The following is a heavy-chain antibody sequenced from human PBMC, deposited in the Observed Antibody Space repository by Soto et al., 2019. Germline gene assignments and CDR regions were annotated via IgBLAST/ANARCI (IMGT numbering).Heavy chain of an antibody. Sequence: QVQLVESGGGVIMPGGSLSLSCAASGFTFSSYAMHWVRQAPGTGPKWVAATSSDGTDNVYADSVSGRFTISIDNSKNTLYLQMNSMRSEDAAVYFCARTYESVMSDCDRAFDIWGKGPMVTVSS. CDR1: GFTFSSYA. CDR3: ARTYESVMSDCDRAFDI. D-gene: IGHD3-22*01. CDR2: TSSDGTDN. V-gene: IGHV3-30*04. J-gene: IGHJ3*02.